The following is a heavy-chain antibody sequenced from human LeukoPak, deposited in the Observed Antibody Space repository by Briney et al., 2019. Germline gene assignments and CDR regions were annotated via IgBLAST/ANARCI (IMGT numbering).Heavy chain of an antibody. D-gene: IGHD3/OR15-3a*01. CDR1: GFSFRNYV. V-gene: IGHV3-33*01. CDR2: IWNDGGNK. CDR3: AREDRLGGYNYGMDV. J-gene: IGHJ6*02. Sequence: PGRSLRLSCAASGFSFRNYVMHWVRQAPGKGLEWVAVIWNDGGNKSYADSVKGRFTISRDNPMYALFLQMNSLRAEDTAVYYCAREDRLGGYNYGMDVWGQGTTVTVSS.